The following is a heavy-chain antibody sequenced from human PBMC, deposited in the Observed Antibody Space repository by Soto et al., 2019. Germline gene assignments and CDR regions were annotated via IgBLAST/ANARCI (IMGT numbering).Heavy chain of an antibody. CDR1: GGSFSGYY. CDR3: ARGTLRNWFDP. CDR2: INHSGST. V-gene: IGHV4-34*01. J-gene: IGHJ5*01. Sequence: SETLSLTCAVYGGSFSGYYWSWIRQPPGKGLEWIGEINHSGSTNYNPSLKSRVTISVDTSKNQFSLKLSSVTAADTAVYYCARGTLRNWFDPWGQGTLVTVSP. D-gene: IGHD3-3*01.